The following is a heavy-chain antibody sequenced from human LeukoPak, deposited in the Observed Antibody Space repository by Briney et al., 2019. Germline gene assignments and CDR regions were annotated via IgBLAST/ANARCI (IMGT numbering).Heavy chain of an antibody. Sequence: GASVKVSCKPSGYSFTDFYIYWLRQAPGQGLEWMGWINPNTGRTNYAQKFQGRVTMTRDTSISTAYMDLVRLISDDTAVYYCARAHRRTLIPGIAAARSWFDPWGQGTLVTVSS. CDR1: GYSFTDFY. CDR3: ARAHRRTLIPGIAAARSWFDP. CDR2: INPNTGRT. J-gene: IGHJ5*02. D-gene: IGHD6-13*01. V-gene: IGHV1-2*02.